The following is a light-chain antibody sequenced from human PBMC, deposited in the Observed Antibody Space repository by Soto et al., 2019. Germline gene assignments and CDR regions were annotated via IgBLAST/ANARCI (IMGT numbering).Light chain of an antibody. J-gene: IGLJ1*01. CDR1: GSDVGGYNY. CDR3: RSYTSSSTLV. V-gene: IGLV2-14*01. CDR2: DVS. Sequence: QSALTQPASVSGSPGQSITISCTGTGSDVGGYNYVSWYQQHPGKAPKLMIYDVSNRPSGVSNRSSGSKSGNTASLTISGLQAEDEADYYCRSYTSSSTLVFGTGTKVTVL.